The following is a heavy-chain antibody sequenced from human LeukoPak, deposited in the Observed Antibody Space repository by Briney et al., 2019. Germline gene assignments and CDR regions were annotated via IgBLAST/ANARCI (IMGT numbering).Heavy chain of an antibody. D-gene: IGHD3-22*01. CDR2: IKSKTDGGTT. V-gene: IGHV3-15*01. CDR1: GFTCSNAW. CDR3: TTQDAYDSSGYYPAHYFDY. Sequence: GGSLRLSCAASGFTCSNAWMSWVRQAPGKGLEWVGRIKSKTDGGTTDYAAPVKGRFTISRDDSKNTLYLQMNSLKTEDTAVYYCTTQDAYDSSGYYPAHYFDYWGQGTLVTVSS. J-gene: IGHJ4*02.